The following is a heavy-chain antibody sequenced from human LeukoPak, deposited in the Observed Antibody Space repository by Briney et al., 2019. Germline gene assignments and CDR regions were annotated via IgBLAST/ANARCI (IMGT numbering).Heavy chain of an antibody. CDR1: GFTFSSYS. CDR2: ISSSSSTI. J-gene: IGHJ4*02. CDR3: ARESDIVVVPAALDY. Sequence: GGSLRLSCAASGFTFSSYSMNWVRQAPGKGLVWVSYISSSSSTIYYADSVKGRFTISRDNAKNSLYLQMNSLRAEDTAVYYCARESDIVVVPAALDYWGQGTLVTVSS. V-gene: IGHV3-48*01. D-gene: IGHD2-2*01.